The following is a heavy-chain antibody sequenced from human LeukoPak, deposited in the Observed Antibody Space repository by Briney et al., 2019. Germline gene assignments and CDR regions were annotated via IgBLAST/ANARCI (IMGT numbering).Heavy chain of an antibody. CDR1: GYSFTSYW. Sequence: GESLKISCKGSGYSFTSYWIGWVRQMPGKGLEWMGIIYPGDSDTSYSPSFQGQVTISADKSISTAYLQWSSLKASDTAMYYCARRKRITIFGVDPLDYYYGMDVWGQGTTVTVSS. CDR2: IYPGDSDT. V-gene: IGHV5-51*01. CDR3: ARRKRITIFGVDPLDYYYGMDV. D-gene: IGHD3-3*01. J-gene: IGHJ6*02.